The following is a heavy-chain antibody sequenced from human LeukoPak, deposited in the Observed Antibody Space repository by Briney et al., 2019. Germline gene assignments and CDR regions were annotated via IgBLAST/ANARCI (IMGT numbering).Heavy chain of an antibody. Sequence: ASVKVSCKASGYTFTSYDINWVRQATGQGLEWMGWMNPNSGNTGYAQKFQGRVTMTRNTSISTAYMELSSLRSEDTAVYYCARRRPYCSSTSCYRNWFDPWGQGTLVTVSS. V-gene: IGHV1-8*01. CDR3: ARRRPYCSSTSCYRNWFDP. D-gene: IGHD2-2*02. J-gene: IGHJ5*02. CDR2: MNPNSGNT. CDR1: GYTFTSYD.